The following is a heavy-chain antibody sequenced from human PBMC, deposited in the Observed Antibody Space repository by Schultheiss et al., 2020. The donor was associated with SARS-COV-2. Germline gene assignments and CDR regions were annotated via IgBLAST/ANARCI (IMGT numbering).Heavy chain of an antibody. Sequence: GESLKISCAASGFPFKNYGLHWVRQAPGKGLEWVAFIRQDGTYKYHADSVKGRFTISRDMSKNTLYLQMNSLRAEDTAVYYCASSMGRSAPDYWGQGTLVTVSS. V-gene: IGHV3-30*02. D-gene: IGHD3-10*01. CDR1: GFPFKNYG. CDR3: ASSMGRSAPDY. CDR2: IRQDGTYK. J-gene: IGHJ4*02.